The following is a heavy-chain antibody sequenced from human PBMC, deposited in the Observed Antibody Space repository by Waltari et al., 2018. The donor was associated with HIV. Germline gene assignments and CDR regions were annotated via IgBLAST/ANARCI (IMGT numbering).Heavy chain of an antibody. CDR2: IHYTGYT. CDR3: ARHKDYYYEPTALFLV. CDR1: DGSIAGRSFC. V-gene: IGHV4-39*01. D-gene: IGHD3-22*01. J-gene: IGHJ4*02. Sequence: HLQLQESGPGLVKPSETLSLTCSVSDGSIAGRSFCWGWVRPSPGRGLEWIGSIHYTGYTYYNPSLESRVTVSVDTARNQFSLSLNSVTAADTALYYCARHKDYYYEPTALFLVWGRGLLVTVSS.